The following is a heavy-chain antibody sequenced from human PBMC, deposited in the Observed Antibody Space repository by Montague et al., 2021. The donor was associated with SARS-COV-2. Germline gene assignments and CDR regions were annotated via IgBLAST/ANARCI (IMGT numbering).Heavy chain of an antibody. Sequence: SETLSLTFTVAGGSISSYYWSWIRQPSGKGLEWIGLIYTSGSTNXNPSLKSRVTMSLDTSKNQFSLKLRSVTAADTAVYYCARGSFGMGAFDIWGQGTMVTVSS. CDR3: ARGSFGMGAFDI. V-gene: IGHV4-4*07. CDR2: IYTSGST. D-gene: IGHD1-14*01. J-gene: IGHJ3*02. CDR1: GGSISSYY.